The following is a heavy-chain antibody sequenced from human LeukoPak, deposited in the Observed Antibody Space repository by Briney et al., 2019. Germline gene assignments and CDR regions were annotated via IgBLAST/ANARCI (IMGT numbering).Heavy chain of an antibody. Sequence: SSETLSLTCTVSGGSISSYYWSWIRRPPGKGLEWIGYIYYSGSTNYNPSLKSRVTISVDTSKNQFSLKLSSVTAADTAVYYCARVRSMGEDYYYYGMDVWGQGTTVTVSS. V-gene: IGHV4-59*01. CDR2: IYYSGST. D-gene: IGHD1-26*01. J-gene: IGHJ6*02. CDR1: GGSISSYY. CDR3: ARVRSMGEDYYYYGMDV.